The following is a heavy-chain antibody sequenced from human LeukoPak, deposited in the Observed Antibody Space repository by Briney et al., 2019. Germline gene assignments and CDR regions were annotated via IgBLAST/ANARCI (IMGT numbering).Heavy chain of an antibody. J-gene: IGHJ3*02. Sequence: PGGSLRLSCAASGFTFSSYWMHWVRQAPGKGLVWVSRINSDGSSTSYADSVKGRFTISRDNAKNTLYLRMNSLRAEDTAVYYCATGIFHDAFDIWGQGTMVTVSS. CDR1: GFTFSSYW. CDR3: ATGIFHDAFDI. D-gene: IGHD2/OR15-2a*01. CDR2: INSDGSST. V-gene: IGHV3-74*01.